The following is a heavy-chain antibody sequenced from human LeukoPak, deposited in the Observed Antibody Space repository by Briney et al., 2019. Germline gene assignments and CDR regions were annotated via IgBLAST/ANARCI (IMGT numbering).Heavy chain of an antibody. CDR1: GFTFSSYA. J-gene: IGHJ6*03. V-gene: IGHV3-23*01. Sequence: PGGSLRLSCAASGFTFSSYAMSWVRQAPGKGLEWVSAISGSGGSTYYADSVKGRFTISRDNSKNTLYLQMNSLRAEDTAVYYCARSYSNGGDYYYYYMDVWGKGTTVTVSS. CDR3: ARSYSNGGDYYYYYMDV. D-gene: IGHD4-11*01. CDR2: ISGSGGST.